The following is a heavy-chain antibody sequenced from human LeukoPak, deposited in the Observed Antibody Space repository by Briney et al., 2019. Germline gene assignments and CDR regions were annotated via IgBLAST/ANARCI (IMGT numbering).Heavy chain of an antibody. CDR1: GFTFSSYS. V-gene: IGHV3-21*01. CDR2: ISSSSSYI. Sequence: SGGSLRLSCAASGFTFSSYSMNWVRQAPGKGLEWVSSISSSSSYIYYADSVKGRFTISRDNAKNSLYLQMNSLRAEDTAVYYCARANGGSSSSTFDYWGQGTLVTVSS. J-gene: IGHJ4*02. D-gene: IGHD6-6*01. CDR3: ARANGGSSSSTFDY.